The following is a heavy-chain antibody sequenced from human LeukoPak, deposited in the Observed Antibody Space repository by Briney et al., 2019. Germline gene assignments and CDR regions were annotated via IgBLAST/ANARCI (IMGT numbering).Heavy chain of an antibody. CDR1: GGTLSSYA. Sequence: SVKVSCKASGGTLSSYAISWVRQAPGQGLEWMGGIIPIFGTANYAQKFQGRVTITTDESTSTAYMELSSLRSEDTAVYYCARVRQWELRGYYYYYMDVWGKGTTVTVSS. CDR3: ARVRQWELRGYYYYYMDV. CDR2: IIPIFGTA. J-gene: IGHJ6*03. V-gene: IGHV1-69*05. D-gene: IGHD1-26*01.